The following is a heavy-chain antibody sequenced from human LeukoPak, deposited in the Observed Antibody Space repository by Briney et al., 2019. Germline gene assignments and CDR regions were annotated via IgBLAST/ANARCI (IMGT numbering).Heavy chain of an antibody. CDR2: IYSDNT. CDR3: AKAGSIKFDY. CDR1: GFTVSSNS. J-gene: IGHJ4*02. D-gene: IGHD1-26*01. V-gene: IGHV3-53*01. Sequence: GGSLRLSCTVSGFTVSSNSMSWVRQAPGKGLEWVSFIYSDNTHYSDSVKGRFTISRDNSKNTLYLQMNSLRAEDTAVYYCAKAGSIKFDYWGQGTLVTVSS.